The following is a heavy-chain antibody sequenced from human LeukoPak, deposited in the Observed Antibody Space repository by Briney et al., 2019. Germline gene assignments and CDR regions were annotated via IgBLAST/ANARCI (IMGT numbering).Heavy chain of an antibody. CDR3: AKESIGYMDV. V-gene: IGHV3-33*06. J-gene: IGHJ6*03. D-gene: IGHD1-26*01. Sequence: GGSLRLSCAASGFTFSSYGMHWVRQAPGKGLEWVAVIWYDGSNKYYADSVKGRFTISGDNSKNTLYLQMNSLRAEDTAVYYCAKESIGYMDVWGKGTTVTVSS. CDR1: GFTFSSYG. CDR2: IWYDGSNK.